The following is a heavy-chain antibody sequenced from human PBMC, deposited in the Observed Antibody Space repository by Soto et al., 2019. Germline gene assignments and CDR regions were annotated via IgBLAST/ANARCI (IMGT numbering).Heavy chain of an antibody. CDR1: GYTFTSYD. J-gene: IGHJ4*02. CDR2: MNPNSGNT. CDR3: SRGDTCGY. D-gene: IGHD3-16*01. V-gene: IGHV1-8*01. Sequence: QVRLVQSGAEVKKPGASVKVSCKASGYTFTSYDINWVRQATGQGLEWMGWMNPNSGNTGYAQKYQGTVTRTRNTSMSTAYMELSSLSCEDTAVYYCSRGDTCGYWGQGTLVTVSS.